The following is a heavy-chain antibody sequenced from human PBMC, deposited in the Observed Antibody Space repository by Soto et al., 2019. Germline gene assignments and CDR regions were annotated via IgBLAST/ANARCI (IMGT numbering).Heavy chain of an antibody. J-gene: IGHJ4*02. CDR1: GYTFTSYA. CDR3: ARDERTIVVPAAQPDY. D-gene: IGHD2-2*01. Sequence: ASVKVSCKASGYTFTSYAMHWVRQAPGQRLEWMGWINAGNGNTKYSQKFQGRVTITRDTSASTAYMELSSLRSEDTAVYYCARDERTIVVPAAQPDYWGQGTLVTVSS. CDR2: INAGNGNT. V-gene: IGHV1-3*01.